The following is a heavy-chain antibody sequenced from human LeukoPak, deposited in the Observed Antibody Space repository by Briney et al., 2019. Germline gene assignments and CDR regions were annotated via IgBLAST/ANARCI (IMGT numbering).Heavy chain of an antibody. D-gene: IGHD3-22*01. CDR2: LYYSGST. V-gene: IGHV4-39*07. J-gene: IGHJ1*01. Sequence: SETLSLTCTVSGASISSTSHYWGWIRQPPGKGLEWIGSLYYSGSTYNNPSLKSRVTISVDTSKNQFSLNLRSVTAADTAVYYCARLKYYYDSSGYRAEYFQHWGQGTLVTVSS. CDR1: GASISSTSHY. CDR3: ARLKYYYDSSGYRAEYFQH.